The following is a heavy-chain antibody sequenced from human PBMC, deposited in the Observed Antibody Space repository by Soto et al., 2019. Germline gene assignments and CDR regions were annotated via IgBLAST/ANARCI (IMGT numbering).Heavy chain of an antibody. Sequence: GGSLRLSCAASGFTFDDYAMHWVRQAPGKGLEWVSGISWNSANMDYADSVKARFTISRDNAKNYLSLQMNSLREEDTALYYCVKDISGRGSYYYYGMDVWGQGTTVTVSS. CDR1: GFTFDDYA. J-gene: IGHJ6*02. CDR2: ISWNSANM. V-gene: IGHV3-9*01. CDR3: VKDISGRGSYYYYGMDV. D-gene: IGHD3-16*01.